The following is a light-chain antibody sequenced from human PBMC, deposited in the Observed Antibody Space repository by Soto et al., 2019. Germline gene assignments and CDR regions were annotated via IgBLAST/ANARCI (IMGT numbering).Light chain of an antibody. V-gene: IGKV1-17*01. CDR2: AAS. CDR1: QDIRSD. Sequence: DIQMTQSPSSLSASVGDRVTITCRASQDIRSDLGWFQQKPGEAPKRLIYAASTLESGVPSRFSGSRSGTEFTLTISSLQPEDFATYYCLQHNSYPFTFGPGTKVDI. CDR3: LQHNSYPFT. J-gene: IGKJ3*01.